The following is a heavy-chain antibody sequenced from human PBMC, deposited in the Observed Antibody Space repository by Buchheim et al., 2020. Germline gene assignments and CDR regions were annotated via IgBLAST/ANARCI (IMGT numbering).Heavy chain of an antibody. V-gene: IGHV3-7*01. CDR2: IKRDGSEK. J-gene: IGHJ4*02. CDR3: ARDLPPPSALDY. Sequence: EVQLVESGGGLVQPGGSLRLSCAASGFTFSNYWMSWVRQAPGKGLEWVANIKRDGSEKYYVDYVKGRFTISRDNAKNALYLQMNSLRAEDTAVYYCARDLPPPSALDYWGQG. CDR1: GFTFSNYW.